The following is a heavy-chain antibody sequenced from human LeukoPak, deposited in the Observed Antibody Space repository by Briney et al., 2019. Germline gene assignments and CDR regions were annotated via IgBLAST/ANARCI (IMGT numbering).Heavy chain of an antibody. CDR2: INHSGST. CDR3: ARGRRISHSSGYYGYYYYGMDV. V-gene: IGHV4-34*01. J-gene: IGHJ6*02. Sequence: KPSETLSLTCAVYGGSFNGYYWSWIRQPPGKGLEWIGEINHSGSTNYNPSLKSRVTISVDTSKNQFSLKLSSVTAADTAVYYCARGRRISHSSGYYGYYYYGMDVWGQGTTVTVSS. D-gene: IGHD3-22*01. CDR1: GGSFNGYY.